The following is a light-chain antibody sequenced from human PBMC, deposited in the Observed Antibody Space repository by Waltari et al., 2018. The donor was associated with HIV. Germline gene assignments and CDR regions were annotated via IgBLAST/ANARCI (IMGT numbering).Light chain of an antibody. CDR3: QQFVGPPPIT. Sequence: EIVLTQSPSTLSLSPGEGATLSCRASQSIRSSFLAWYQQKPGQAPRLLIYRASTRATGIPDRFSGSGSGTDFTLTISRLEPEDFAVYHCQQFVGPPPITFGQGTRLEIK. CDR2: RAS. V-gene: IGKV3-20*01. J-gene: IGKJ5*01. CDR1: QSIRSSF.